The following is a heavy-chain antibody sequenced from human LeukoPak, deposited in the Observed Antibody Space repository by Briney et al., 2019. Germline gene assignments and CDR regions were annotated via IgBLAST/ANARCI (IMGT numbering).Heavy chain of an antibody. D-gene: IGHD4-23*01. CDR2: INPSGGST. V-gene: IGHV1-46*01. J-gene: IGHJ2*01. CDR3: ARADYGGNSVIWYFDL. Sequence: ASVKVSCKASGYTFTSYYMHWVRQAPGQGLEWMGIINPSGGSTSYAQKFQGRVTMTRDMSTSTVYMELSSLRSEDTAVYYCARADYGGNSVIWYFDLWGRGTLDTVSS. CDR1: GYTFTSYY.